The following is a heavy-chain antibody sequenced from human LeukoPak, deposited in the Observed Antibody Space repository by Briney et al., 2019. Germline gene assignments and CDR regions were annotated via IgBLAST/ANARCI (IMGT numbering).Heavy chain of an antibody. CDR3: AIIVAVPAAIGRQVDY. Sequence: GGSLRLSCAASGLTFSYYEMNWVRQAPGKGLEWVSYISSSGSTIYYADSVKGRFTISGDNAKNSLYLQMNSLRAEDTAVYYCAIIVAVPAAIGRQVDYWGQGTLVTVSS. J-gene: IGHJ4*02. CDR1: GLTFSYYE. V-gene: IGHV3-48*03. D-gene: IGHD2-2*01. CDR2: ISSSGSTI.